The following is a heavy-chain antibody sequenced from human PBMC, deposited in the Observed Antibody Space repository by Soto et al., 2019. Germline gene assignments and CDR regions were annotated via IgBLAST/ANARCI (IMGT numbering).Heavy chain of an antibody. Sequence: QVQLVQSGAEVKKPEASVKVSCKASGYTFTGYYMHWVRQAPGQGLEWMGWINPNSGGTNYAQKCQGCVTMTRDTAISTAYMELSRLRSDDTAVYYCASQLGYCSGGSCYPAVTVTTSSAFDIWGQGTMITVSS. J-gene: IGHJ3*02. CDR2: INPNSGGT. D-gene: IGHD2-15*01. CDR3: ASQLGYCSGGSCYPAVTVTTSSAFDI. CDR1: GYTFTGYY. V-gene: IGHV1-2*04.